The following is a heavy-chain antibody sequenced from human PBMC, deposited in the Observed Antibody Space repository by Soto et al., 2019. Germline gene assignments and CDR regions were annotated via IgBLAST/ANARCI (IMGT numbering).Heavy chain of an antibody. CDR3: ANTKLPVYCSGVSCYSRYYYYGMDV. CDR1: GFTFSSYG. D-gene: IGHD2-15*01. J-gene: IGHJ6*02. V-gene: IGHV3-30*18. CDR2: ISYDGSNK. Sequence: QVQLVESGGGVVQPGRSLRLSCAASGFTFSSYGMHWVRQAPGKGLEWVAVISYDGSNKYYADSVKGRFTISRDNSKNTLDLQMNSLRAEYTAVYYCANTKLPVYCSGVSCYSRYYYYGMDVWGQGTTVTVSS.